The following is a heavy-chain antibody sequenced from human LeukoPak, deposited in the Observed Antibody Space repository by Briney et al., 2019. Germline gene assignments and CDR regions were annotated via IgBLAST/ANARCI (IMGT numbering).Heavy chain of an antibody. CDR1: GFTFSNAW. Sequence: PGGSLRLSCAASGFTFSNAWMSWVRQAPGKGLEWVANIKQDGSEKYYVDSVKGRFTISRDNAKNSLYLQMNSLRAEDTAVYYCARNDWHYDFWSGYPYDAFDIWGQGTMVTVSS. CDR2: IKQDGSEK. D-gene: IGHD3-3*01. V-gene: IGHV3-7*01. J-gene: IGHJ3*02. CDR3: ARNDWHYDFWSGYPYDAFDI.